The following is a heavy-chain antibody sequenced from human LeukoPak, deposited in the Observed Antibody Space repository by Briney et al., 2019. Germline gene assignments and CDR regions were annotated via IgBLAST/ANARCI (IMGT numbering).Heavy chain of an antibody. J-gene: IGHJ4*02. CDR2: INHSGST. Sequence: SETLSLTCAVYGGSFSGYYWSWIRQPPGKGLEWIGEINHSGSTNYNPSLKSRVTISVDTSKNQFSLKLSSVTAADTAVHFFLRRGGGIRYFDWLLQDRGQFDYWGQGTLVTVSS. D-gene: IGHD3-9*01. V-gene: IGHV4-34*01. CDR3: LRRGGGIRYFDWLLQDRGQFDY. CDR1: GGSFSGYY.